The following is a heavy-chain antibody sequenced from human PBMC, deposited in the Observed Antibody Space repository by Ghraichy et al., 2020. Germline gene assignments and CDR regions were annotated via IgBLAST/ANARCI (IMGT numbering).Heavy chain of an antibody. V-gene: IGHV4-34*01. CDR2: INHSGST. CDR3: ARGRWLRGGDFDY. CDR1: GGSFSGYY. D-gene: IGHD5-24*01. Sequence: SETLSLTCAVYGGSFSGYYWSWIRQPPGKGLEWIGEINHSGSTNYNPSLKSRVTISVDTSKNQFSLKLSSVTAADTAVYYCARGRWLRGGDFDYWGQGTLVTVSS. J-gene: IGHJ4*02.